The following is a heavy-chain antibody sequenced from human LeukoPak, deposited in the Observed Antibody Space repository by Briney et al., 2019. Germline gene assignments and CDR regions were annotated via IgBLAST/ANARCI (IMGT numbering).Heavy chain of an antibody. D-gene: IGHD3-3*01. CDR3: ARTVVYYDAPIPFDP. Sequence: PSETLSLTCAVYGGSFSGYYWSWIRQPPGKGLEWIGEINHSGSTNYNPSLKSRVTISVDTSKNQFSLKLSSVTAADTAVYYCARTVVYYDAPIPFDPWGQGTLVTVSS. CDR2: INHSGST. CDR1: GGSFSGYY. V-gene: IGHV4-34*01. J-gene: IGHJ5*02.